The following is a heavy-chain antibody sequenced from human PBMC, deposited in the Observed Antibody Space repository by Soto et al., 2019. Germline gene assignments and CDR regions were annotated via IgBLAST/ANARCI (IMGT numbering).Heavy chain of an antibody. V-gene: IGHV1-69*13. CDR2: IIPIFGTA. J-gene: IGHJ6*02. Sequence: SVKVSCKASGGTFSSYAISWVRQAPGQGLEWMGGIIPIFGTANYAQKFQGRVMITADESTSTAYMELSSLRSEDTAVYYCARNEVVVVPAANYYYYGMDVWGQGTTVTVSS. D-gene: IGHD2-2*01. CDR3: ARNEVVVVPAANYYYYGMDV. CDR1: GGTFSSYA.